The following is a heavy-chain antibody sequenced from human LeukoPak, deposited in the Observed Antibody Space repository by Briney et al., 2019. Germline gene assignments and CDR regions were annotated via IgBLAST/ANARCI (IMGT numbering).Heavy chain of an antibody. D-gene: IGHD3-22*01. J-gene: IGHJ5*02. CDR3: ARDRSPYYYDSRLNWFDP. Sequence: ASVKVSCKASGGTFSSYAISWVRQAPGQGLEWMGGIIPIFGTANYAQKFQGRVTITADESTSTAYMELSSLRSEDTAVYYCARDRSPYYYDSRLNWFDPWGQGTLVTVSS. V-gene: IGHV1-69*13. CDR1: GGTFSSYA. CDR2: IIPIFGTA.